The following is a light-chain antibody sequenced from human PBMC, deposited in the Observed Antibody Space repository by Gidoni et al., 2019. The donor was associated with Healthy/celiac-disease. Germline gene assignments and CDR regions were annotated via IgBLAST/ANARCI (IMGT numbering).Light chain of an antibody. Sequence: SYELTQQPSVSVSPGQTASITCSGDNLGDQYACWYQQKPGQSAVLVIFQDSKRPSGSPARFSGSNSGNTATLTIRVTQAMDYADYYCPAWDSSFGVVFGGGTTLPVL. CDR2: QDS. V-gene: IGLV3-1*01. J-gene: IGLJ2*01. CDR1: NLGDQY. CDR3: PAWDSSFGVV.